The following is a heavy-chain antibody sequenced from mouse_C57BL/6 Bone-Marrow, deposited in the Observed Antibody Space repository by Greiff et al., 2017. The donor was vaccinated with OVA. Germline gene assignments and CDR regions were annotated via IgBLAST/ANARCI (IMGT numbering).Heavy chain of an antibody. CDR3: ARDSNYRNYAMDY. CDR1: GFTFSDYG. J-gene: IGHJ4*01. D-gene: IGHD2-5*01. V-gene: IGHV5-17*01. CDR2: ISSGSSTI. Sequence: DVHLVESGGGLVKPGGSLKLSCAASGFTFSDYGMHWVRQAPEKGLEWVAYISSGSSTIYYADTVKGRFTISRDNAKNTLFLQMTSLRSEDTAMYYCARDSNYRNYAMDYWGQGTSVTVSS.